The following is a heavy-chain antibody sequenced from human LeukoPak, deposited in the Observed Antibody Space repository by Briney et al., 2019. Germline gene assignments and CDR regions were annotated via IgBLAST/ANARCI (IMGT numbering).Heavy chain of an antibody. V-gene: IGHV4-59*01. Sequence: PSETLSLTCTVSGGSISSYYWSWIRQPPGKGLEWIGYIYYSGSTNYNPSLKSRVTISVDTSKNQFSLKLSSVTAADTAVYYCARGFGRLYYYDSSGFWYFDLWGRGTLVTVSS. CDR2: IYYSGST. CDR3: ARGFGRLYYYDSSGFWYFDL. CDR1: GGSISSYY. J-gene: IGHJ2*01. D-gene: IGHD3-22*01.